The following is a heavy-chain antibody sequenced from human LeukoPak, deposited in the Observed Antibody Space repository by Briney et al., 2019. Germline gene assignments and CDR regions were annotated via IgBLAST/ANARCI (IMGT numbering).Heavy chain of an antibody. J-gene: IGHJ4*02. CDR3: ARDIEAAGLFLDY. CDR1: GFTFSSYW. Sequence: GGSLRLSCAASGFTFSSYWMSWVRQAPGKGLEWVANMKYDGSAKYYVDSVKGRLTNSRDKAKNSLYLQMNSLRAEDTAVYYWARDIEAAGLFLDYWGQGTLVTVSS. CDR2: MKYDGSAK. V-gene: IGHV3-7*01. D-gene: IGHD6-13*01.